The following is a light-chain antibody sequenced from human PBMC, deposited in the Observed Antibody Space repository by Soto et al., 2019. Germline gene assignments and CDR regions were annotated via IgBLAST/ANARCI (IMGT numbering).Light chain of an antibody. Sequence: QSALTQPASVSGSPGQSITISCTGTSSDVGGYNYVSWYQQHPGKAPKLMIYEVSNRPSGVSNRFSGSKSGNTASLTISGLQADDEADYYCSSYASNSRLFGGGTKVTVL. CDR3: SSYASNSRL. CDR2: EVS. J-gene: IGLJ2*01. CDR1: SSDVGGYNY. V-gene: IGLV2-14*01.